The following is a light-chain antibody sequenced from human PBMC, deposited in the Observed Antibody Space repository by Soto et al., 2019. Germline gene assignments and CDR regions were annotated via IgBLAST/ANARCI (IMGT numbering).Light chain of an antibody. Sequence: DIQLTQSPSFLSASVGDRVTITCRASQDTSSSFAWYQQKPGKAPKLLIYTISTLQSGVPPRFRGSGSGTEFTLTISSLQPEDFATYYCQQHNRYPLTFGGGTKVEI. CDR3: QQHNRYPLT. J-gene: IGKJ4*01. CDR2: TIS. CDR1: QDTSSS. V-gene: IGKV1-9*01.